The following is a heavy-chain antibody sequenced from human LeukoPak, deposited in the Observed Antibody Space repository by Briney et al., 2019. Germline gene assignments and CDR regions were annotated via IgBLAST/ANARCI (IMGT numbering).Heavy chain of an antibody. CDR2: IYSGGST. J-gene: IGHJ4*02. V-gene: IGHV3-53*04. D-gene: IGHD2-8*01. CDR1: GFTVSSNY. Sequence: PGGSLRLSCAASGFTVSSNYMSWVRQAPGKGLEWVSVIYSGGSTYYADSVKGRFTISRHNSKNTLYLQMNSLRAEDTAVYYCARVGCTNGVCYTRGYFDYWGQGTLVTVSS. CDR3: ARVGCTNGVCYTRGYFDY.